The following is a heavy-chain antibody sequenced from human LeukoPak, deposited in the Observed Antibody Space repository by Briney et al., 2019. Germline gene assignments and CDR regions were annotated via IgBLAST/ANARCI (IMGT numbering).Heavy chain of an antibody. J-gene: IGHJ4*02. CDR1: GGSISSSSYY. CDR3: ARHGAVADPYYFDY. V-gene: IGHV4-39*01. CDR2: IYYSGST. Sequence: SETLSLTCTVSGGSISSSSYYWGWIRQPPGKGLEWIGSIYYSGSTYYNPSLKSRVTISVDTSKNQFSPKLSSVTAADTAVYYCARHGAVADPYYFDYWGQGTLVTVSS. D-gene: IGHD6-19*01.